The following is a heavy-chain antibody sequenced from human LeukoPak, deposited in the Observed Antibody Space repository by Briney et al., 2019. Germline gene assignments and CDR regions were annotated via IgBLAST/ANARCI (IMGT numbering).Heavy chain of an antibody. V-gene: IGHV1-2*02. CDR3: ARDRYRLAETYIDY. J-gene: IGHJ4*02. D-gene: IGHD3-16*01. CDR2: INPNSGDT. Sequence: GASVKVSCKASGYIFTGYYMHWVRQAPGQGLEWMGWINPNSGDTNYAQKFQGRVTMTRDTSISTAYMELSRLRSDDTAVYYCARDRYRLAETYIDYWGQGTLVTVSS. CDR1: GYIFTGYY.